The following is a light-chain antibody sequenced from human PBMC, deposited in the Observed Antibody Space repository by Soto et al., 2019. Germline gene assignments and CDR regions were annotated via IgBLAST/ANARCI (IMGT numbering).Light chain of an antibody. CDR3: QQRSNWPFIFT. V-gene: IGKV3-11*01. J-gene: IGKJ3*01. CDR1: QSVGRF. Sequence: EIVLTQSPATLSLSPGERATLSCRASQSVGRFLAWYQQKPGQAPRLLIYDASTRATAIPARFSGSGSGTDFTLTISSLEPEDFAVYYCQQRSNWPFIFTFGPGTTVDIK. CDR2: DAS.